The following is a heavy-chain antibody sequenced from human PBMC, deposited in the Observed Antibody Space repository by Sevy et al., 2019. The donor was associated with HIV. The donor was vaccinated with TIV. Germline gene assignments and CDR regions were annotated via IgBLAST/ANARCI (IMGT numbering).Heavy chain of an antibody. CDR1: GFTFSSYE. D-gene: IGHD1-20*01. Sequence: GGSLRLSCAASGFTFSSYEMNWVRQAPGKGLEWLSHISSSGSSMHYADSVKGRFTISRDNAKNSLYLQMNSLRAEDTAVYYCARGGRRIDVYNRKDAFDIWGQGTMVTVSS. J-gene: IGHJ3*02. CDR3: ARGGRRIDVYNRKDAFDI. V-gene: IGHV3-48*03. CDR2: ISSSGSSM.